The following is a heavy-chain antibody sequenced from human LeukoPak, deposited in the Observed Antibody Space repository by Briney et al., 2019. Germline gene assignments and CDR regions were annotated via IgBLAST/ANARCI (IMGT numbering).Heavy chain of an antibody. CDR2: ISAYNGNT. J-gene: IGHJ4*02. CDR3: ARDTPFYYGSGRFDY. V-gene: IGHV1-18*04. Sequence: ASVKVSCKASGYTFTGYYMHWVRQAPGQGLEWMGWISAYNGNTNYAQKLQGRVTMTTDTSTSTAYMELRSLRSDDTAVYYCARDTPFYYGSGRFDYWGQGTLVTVSS. CDR1: GYTFTGYY. D-gene: IGHD3-10*01.